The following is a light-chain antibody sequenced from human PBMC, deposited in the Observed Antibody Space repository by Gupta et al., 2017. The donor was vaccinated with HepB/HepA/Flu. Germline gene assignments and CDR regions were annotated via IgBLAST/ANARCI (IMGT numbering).Light chain of an antibody. J-gene: IGKJ2*01. CDR2: GAV. V-gene: IGKV3-20*01. Sequence: EIVLTQSQGSMSLSPGERVTLSYKASQSVSSDHLAWYQQKTGQAPRLLIYGAVNRATGIPDTFSGSGSGTDFTLTISRLEPEDFAVYYCQQYGSSYTFGQGTKLEIK. CDR3: QQYGSSYT. CDR1: QSVSSDH.